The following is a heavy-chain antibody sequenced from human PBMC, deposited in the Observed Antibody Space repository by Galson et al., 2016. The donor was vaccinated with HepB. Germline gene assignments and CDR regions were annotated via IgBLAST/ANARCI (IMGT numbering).Heavy chain of an antibody. D-gene: IGHD4-11*01. J-gene: IGHJ6*02. Sequence: SLRLSCAASGFIFRSYGMHWVRQAPGKGLEWVAVIWYDGSNKYYADSVKGRFTISRDNSKNTLYLQMNRLRAEDTAVYYCARDNDAYSKHYYYGMDFWGQGTTVTVSS. CDR1: GFIFRSYG. CDR3: ARDNDAYSKHYYYGMDF. CDR2: IWYDGSNK. V-gene: IGHV3-33*01.